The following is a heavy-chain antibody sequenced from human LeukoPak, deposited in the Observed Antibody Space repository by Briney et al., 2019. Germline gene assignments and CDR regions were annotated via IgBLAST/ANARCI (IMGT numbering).Heavy chain of an antibody. J-gene: IGHJ3*02. CDR1: GYSISSGYY. V-gene: IGHV3-23*01. D-gene: IGHD1-14*01. CDR3: AKDHINAVRIDAFDI. CDR2: ISGSGGST. Sequence: ETLSLTCTVSGYSISSGYYWGWVRQAPGKGLEWVSAISGSGGSTYYADSVKGRFTISRDNSKNTLYLQMNSLRAEDTAVYYCAKDHINAVRIDAFDIWGQGTMVTVSS.